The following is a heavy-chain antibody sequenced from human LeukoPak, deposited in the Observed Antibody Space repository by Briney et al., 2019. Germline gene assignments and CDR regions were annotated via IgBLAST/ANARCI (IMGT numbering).Heavy chain of an antibody. D-gene: IGHD1-1*01. CDR1: GFTFSNYA. J-gene: IGHJ4*02. Sequence: PGGTLRLSCVASGFTFSNYAMHWVRQAPGKGLEYVSAISSNGGTTYYANSVKGRFTISRDNSKNTLYLQMGSLRAEDMAVYYCASNWQYDYWGQGTLVTVSS. CDR2: ISSNGGTT. V-gene: IGHV3-64*01. CDR3: ASNWQYDY.